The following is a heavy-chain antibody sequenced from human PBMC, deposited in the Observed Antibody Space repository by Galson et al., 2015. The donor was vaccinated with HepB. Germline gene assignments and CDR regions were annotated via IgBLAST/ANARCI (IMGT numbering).Heavy chain of an antibody. CDR2: IWYDGSKK. CDR3: AREALPDYGGVTGFHF. CDR1: GFTFRSFG. V-gene: IGHV3-33*01. D-gene: IGHD4-23*01. J-gene: IGHJ4*02. Sequence: SLRLSCAASGFTFRSFGMHWVRQAPGKGLEWLAVIWYDGSKKYYTDSVKGRFTISKDTSKNTLYLRMDSLRVEDTAVYYCAREALPDYGGVTGFHFWGQGTLVTVSS.